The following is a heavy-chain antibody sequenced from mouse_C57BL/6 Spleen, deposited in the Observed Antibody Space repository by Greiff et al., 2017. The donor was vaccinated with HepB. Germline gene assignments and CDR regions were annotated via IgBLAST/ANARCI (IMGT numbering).Heavy chain of an antibody. D-gene: IGHD1-1*01. J-gene: IGHJ2*01. V-gene: IGHV5-4*01. CDR3: ARDRYYGSSYGFDY. CDR2: SSDGGSYT. Sequence: EVQRVESGGGLVKPGGSLKLSCAASGFTFSSYAMSWVRQTPEKRLEWVATSSDGGSYTYYPDNVKGRFTISRDNTKNNLYLQMSHLKAEDTAMCYCARDRYYGSSYGFDYWGQVTTLTVSS. CDR1: GFTFSSYA.